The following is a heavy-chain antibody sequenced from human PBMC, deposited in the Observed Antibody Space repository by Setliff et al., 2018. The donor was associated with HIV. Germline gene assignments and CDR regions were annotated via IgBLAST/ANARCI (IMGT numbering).Heavy chain of an antibody. D-gene: IGHD2-15*01. J-gene: IGHJ6*03. CDR2: IYYSGST. CDR1: GGSISSYC. V-gene: IGHV4-59*08. CDR3: ARHDDCSGGSCYPEGNYYYYYMDV. Sequence: SETLSLTCTVSGGSISSYCWSWIRQPPGKGLEWIGYIYYSGSTNYNPSLKSRVTISVDTSKNQFSLKLSSVTAADTAVYYCARHDDCSGGSCYPEGNYYYYYMDVWGKGTTVTV.